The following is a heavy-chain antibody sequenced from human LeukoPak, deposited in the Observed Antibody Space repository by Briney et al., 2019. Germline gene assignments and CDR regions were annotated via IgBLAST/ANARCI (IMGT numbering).Heavy chain of an antibody. V-gene: IGHV3-30*03. Sequence: AGGSLRLSCAASGFTFSSYWMNWARQAPGKGLEWVAVISYDGSKKYYEDSLEGRFIISRDNSKNTMYLHAISLRVEDTAVYYCARVLDAYESLGYSPELGFQYWGQGTLVTVSS. D-gene: IGHD3-22*01. CDR1: GFTFSSYW. J-gene: IGHJ4*02. CDR2: ISYDGSKK. CDR3: ARVLDAYESLGYSPELGFQY.